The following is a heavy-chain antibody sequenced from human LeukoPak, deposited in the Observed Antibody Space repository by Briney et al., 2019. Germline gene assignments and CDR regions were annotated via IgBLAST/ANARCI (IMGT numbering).Heavy chain of an antibody. CDR1: GGSISSSSYY. Sequence: SETLSLTCTVSGGSISSSSYYWGRIRPPPGKGLDWIGSIYYSGSTYYNPSLKSRVTISVDTSKNQFSLKLSSVTAADTAVYYCARSGADCSGGSCYPQDFDYWGQGTLVTVSS. CDR3: ARSGADCSGGSCYPQDFDY. J-gene: IGHJ4*02. D-gene: IGHD2-15*01. CDR2: IYYSGST. V-gene: IGHV4-39*07.